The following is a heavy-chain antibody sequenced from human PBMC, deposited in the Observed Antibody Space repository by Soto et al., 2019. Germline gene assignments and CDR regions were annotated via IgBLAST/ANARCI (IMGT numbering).Heavy chain of an antibody. CDR1: GGSVSSGTYY. Sequence: PSETLSLTCTVSGGSVSSGTYYWSWIRQPPGKGLEWIGYIYYSGSTNYNPSLKSRVTISVDTSKNQFSLKLSSVTAADTAVYYCARRATAGYNWFDPWGQGTRVTVSS. D-gene: IGHD5-18*01. CDR3: ARRATAGYNWFDP. J-gene: IGHJ5*02. CDR2: IYYSGST. V-gene: IGHV4-61*01.